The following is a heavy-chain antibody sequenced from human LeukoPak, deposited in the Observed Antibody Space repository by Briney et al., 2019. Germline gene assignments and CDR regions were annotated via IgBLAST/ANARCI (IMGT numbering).Heavy chain of an antibody. V-gene: IGHV3-23*01. J-gene: IGHJ4*02. Sequence: PGGSLRLSCAASGFTFSSYAMSWVRQAPGKGLEWVSAISGSGGSTYYADSVKGRFTISRDNSKNTLHLQMNSLRAEDTAVYYCAKDRDCSSTSCYGGNYWGQGTLVTVSS. CDR3: AKDRDCSSTSCYGGNY. CDR2: ISGSGGST. CDR1: GFTFSSYA. D-gene: IGHD2-2*01.